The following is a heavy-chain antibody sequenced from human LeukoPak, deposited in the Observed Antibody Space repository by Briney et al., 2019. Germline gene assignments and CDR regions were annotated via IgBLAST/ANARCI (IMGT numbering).Heavy chain of an antibody. CDR1: GFIFSSYW. CDR3: ASGFSSSPYFDY. CDR2: ITGSSSYI. V-gene: IGHV3-21*01. D-gene: IGHD6-6*01. Sequence: PGGSLRLSCAASGFIFSSYWMHWVRQAPGKGLEWVSFITGSSSYIYYTDSVKGRFTISRDNAKNSLFLQMNSLRDEDTAVYYCASGFSSSPYFDYWGQGTLVTVSS. J-gene: IGHJ4*02.